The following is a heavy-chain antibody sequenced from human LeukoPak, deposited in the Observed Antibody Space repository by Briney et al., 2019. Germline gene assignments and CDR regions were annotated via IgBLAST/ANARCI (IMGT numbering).Heavy chain of an antibody. Sequence: ASVNVSCKASGYTFTGYYMHWVRQAPGQGLEWMGWIEPNSGGTNYAQKFQGRVTMTRDTSISTAYMELSRLRSDDTAVYYCARSGVYYDYVWGPDPYDYFDYWGQETLVTVSS. D-gene: IGHD3-16*01. CDR3: ARSGVYYDYVWGPDPYDYFDY. V-gene: IGHV1-2*02. J-gene: IGHJ4*02. CDR2: IEPNSGGT. CDR1: GYTFTGYY.